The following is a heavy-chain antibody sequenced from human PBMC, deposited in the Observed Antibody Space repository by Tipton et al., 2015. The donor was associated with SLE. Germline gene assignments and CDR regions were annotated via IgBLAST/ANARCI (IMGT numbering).Heavy chain of an antibody. CDR2: IYYSGST. D-gene: IGHD3-10*01. CDR1: GGSIRSGGYY. Sequence: TLSLTCTVSGGSIRSGGYYWSWIRQHPGKGLEWIGYIYYSGSTYYNPSLKSRVTISVDTSKNQFSLKLSSVTAADTAVYYCARSSRDAFDIWGQGTMVTVSS. J-gene: IGHJ3*02. CDR3: ARSSRDAFDI. V-gene: IGHV4-31*03.